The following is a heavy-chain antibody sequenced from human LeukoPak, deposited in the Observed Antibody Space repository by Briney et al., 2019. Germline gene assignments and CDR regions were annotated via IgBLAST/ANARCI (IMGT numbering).Heavy chain of an antibody. Sequence: GASVKVSCKASGYIFTSYDINWVRQATGQGLEWMGWMNPNSGNTGYAQKFQGRVTMTRNTSISTAYMELSSLRSEDTAVYYCARGRYNRFSCSSTSCYLDAFDIWGQGTMVTVSS. CDR3: ARGRYNRFSCSSTSCYLDAFDI. V-gene: IGHV1-8*01. J-gene: IGHJ3*02. CDR2: MNPNSGNT. D-gene: IGHD2-2*01. CDR1: GYIFTSYD.